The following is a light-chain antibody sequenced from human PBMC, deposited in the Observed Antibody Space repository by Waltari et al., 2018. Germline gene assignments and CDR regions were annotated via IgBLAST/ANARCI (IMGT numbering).Light chain of an antibody. J-gene: IGLJ3*02. CDR2: EDS. Sequence: SYVLTQPPSVSVAPGQTARITCGGNNIGSNRVHWYQQKPGQAPVLVVDEDSDRPSGIPERFSGSNSGNTATLTISRVEAGDEADYYCQVWDSSSDHRVFGGGTKLTVL. CDR1: NIGSNR. CDR3: QVWDSSSDHRV. V-gene: IGLV3-21*02.